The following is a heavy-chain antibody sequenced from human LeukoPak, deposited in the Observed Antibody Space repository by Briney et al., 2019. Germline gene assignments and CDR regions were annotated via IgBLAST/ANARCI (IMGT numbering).Heavy chain of an antibody. CDR1: GGSFSGYY. V-gene: IGHV4-34*01. J-gene: IGHJ4*02. Sequence: SETLSLTCAVYGGSFSGYYWSWIRQPPGKGLEWIGEINHSGSTNYNPSLKSRVTISVDTSKNQFSLKLSSMTAADTAVYYCARGIFDYWGQGTLVTVSS. CDR2: INHSGST. CDR3: ARGIFDY.